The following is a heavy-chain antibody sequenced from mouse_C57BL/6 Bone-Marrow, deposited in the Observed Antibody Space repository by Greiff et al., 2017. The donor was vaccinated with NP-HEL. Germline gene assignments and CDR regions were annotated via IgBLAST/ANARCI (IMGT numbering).Heavy chain of an antibody. CDR1: GFTFSSYT. V-gene: IGHV5-9*01. CDR3: ARHIYY. J-gene: IGHJ2*01. Sequence: LQQSGGGLVKPGGSLKLSCAASGFTFSSYTMSWVRQTPEKRLEWVATISGGGGNTYYPDSVKGRFTISRDNAKNTLYLQMSSLRSEDTALYYCARHIYYWGQGTTLTVSS. CDR2: ISGGGGNT.